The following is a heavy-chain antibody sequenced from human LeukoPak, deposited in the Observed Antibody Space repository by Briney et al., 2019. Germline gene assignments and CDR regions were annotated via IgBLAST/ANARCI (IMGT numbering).Heavy chain of an antibody. D-gene: IGHD3-22*01. V-gene: IGHV4-39*01. CDR3: ARRGYDSSGYYYYLDY. Sequence: SETLSLTCTVSGGSISSSSYYWGWIRQPPGKGLEWIGSIYYSGSTYYNPSLKSRVTISVDTSKNQFSLKLSSVNAADTAVYYCARRGYDSSGYYYYLDYWGQGTLVTVSS. CDR1: GGSISSSSYY. CDR2: IYYSGST. J-gene: IGHJ4*02.